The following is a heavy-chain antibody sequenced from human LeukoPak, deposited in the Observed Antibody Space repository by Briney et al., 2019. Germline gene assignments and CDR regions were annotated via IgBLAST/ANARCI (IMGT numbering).Heavy chain of an antibody. J-gene: IGHJ6*02. D-gene: IGHD2-21*01. CDR1: GXTFSSYS. CDR2: ISSSSSYI. CDR3: ARNIVVLGGMDV. Sequence: PGGSLRLSCAASGXTFSSYSMNWVRQAPGKGLEWVSSISSSSSYIYYADSVKGRFTISRDNAKNSLYLQMNSLRAEDTAVYYCARNIVVLGGMDVWGRGTTVTVSS. V-gene: IGHV3-21*01.